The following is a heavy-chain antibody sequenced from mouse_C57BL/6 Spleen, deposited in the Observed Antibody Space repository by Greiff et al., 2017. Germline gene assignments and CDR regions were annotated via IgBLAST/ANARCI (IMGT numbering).Heavy chain of an antibody. Sequence: VMLVESGPGLVAPSQSLSITCTVSGFSFTSYGVHWVRQPPGKGLEWLEVIWSDGSTTYNSALKSRLSISKDNSKSQVYIKMNSLQTDDTAMYYCDRHGSNYNWYFDVWGTGTTVT. D-gene: IGHD2-5*01. CDR3: DRHGSNYNWYFDV. CDR1: GFSFTSYG. J-gene: IGHJ1*03. CDR2: IWSDGST. V-gene: IGHV2-6-1*01.